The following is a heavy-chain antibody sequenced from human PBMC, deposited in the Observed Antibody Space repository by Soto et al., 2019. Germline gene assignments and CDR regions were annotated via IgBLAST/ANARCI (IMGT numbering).Heavy chain of an antibody. CDR3: AKYHCSSTSCYGLYYYYYMEV. CDR2: ISGSGGST. CDR1: GFTFSSYA. Sequence: PGGSLRLSCAASGFTFSSYAMSWVRQAPGKGLEWVSAISGSGGSTYYADSVKGRFTISRDNSKNTLYLQMNSLRAEGTAVYYCAKYHCSSTSCYGLYYYYYMEVWGKGTTVTVSS. V-gene: IGHV3-23*01. D-gene: IGHD2-2*01. J-gene: IGHJ6*03.